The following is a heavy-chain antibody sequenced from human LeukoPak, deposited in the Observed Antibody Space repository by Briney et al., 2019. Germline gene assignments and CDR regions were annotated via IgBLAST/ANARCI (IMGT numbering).Heavy chain of an antibody. CDR1: GFTFSSYA. V-gene: IGHV3-23*01. Sequence: PGGSLRLSCAASGFTFSSYAMSWVRQAPGKGLEWVSAISGSGGSTYYADSVKGRFTISRDNSKNTLYLQMNSLRAEDTAVYYCAKGEIAYCGGDCYEESPLHYWGQGTLVTVSS. J-gene: IGHJ4*02. CDR3: AKGEIAYCGGDCYEESPLHY. CDR2: ISGSGGST. D-gene: IGHD2-21*02.